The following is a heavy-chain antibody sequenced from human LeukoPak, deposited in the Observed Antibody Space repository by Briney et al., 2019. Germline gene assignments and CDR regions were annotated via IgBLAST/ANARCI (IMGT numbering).Heavy chain of an antibody. J-gene: IGHJ4*02. V-gene: IGHV4-59*08. CDR3: ARLNYYDSSGYYEGYDY. CDR1: GGSISSYY. D-gene: IGHD3-22*01. CDR2: IYYSGST. Sequence: ASETLSLTCTVSGGSISSYYWSWIRQPPGKGLEWIGYIYYSGSTNYNPSLKSRVTISVDTSKNQFSLKLSSVTAADTAVYYCARLNYYDSSGYYEGYDYWGQGTLATVSS.